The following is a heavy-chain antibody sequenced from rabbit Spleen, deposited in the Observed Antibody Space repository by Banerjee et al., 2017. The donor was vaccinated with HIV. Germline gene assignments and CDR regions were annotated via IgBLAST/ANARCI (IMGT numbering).Heavy chain of an antibody. V-gene: IGHV1S45*01. CDR3: ARDIAGDGYGNFNL. CDR2: IRTGDGVT. J-gene: IGHJ4*01. D-gene: IGHD6-1*01. Sequence: QEQLVESGGGLVQPEGSLTLTCTASGFSFSSSYWICWVRQAPGEGLERIGCIRTGDGVTYYASWAKGRFTISKPSSTTVTLQMTSLTAADTATYFCARDIAGDGYGNFNLWDPGTLVSVS. CDR1: GFSFSSSYW.